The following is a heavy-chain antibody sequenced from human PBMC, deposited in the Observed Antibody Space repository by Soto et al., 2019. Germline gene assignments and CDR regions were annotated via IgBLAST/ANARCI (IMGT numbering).Heavy chain of an antibody. J-gene: IGHJ5*02. CDR3: AASTWFGELWFDP. CDR1: GGSISSGGYY. D-gene: IGHD3-10*01. CDR2: IYYSGST. Sequence: PSETLSLTCTVSGGSISSGGYYWSWIRQHPGKGLEWIGYIYYSGSTYYNPSLKSRVTISVDTSKNQFSLKLSSVTAADTAMYYCAASTWFGELWFDPWGQGTLVTVSS. V-gene: IGHV4-31*03.